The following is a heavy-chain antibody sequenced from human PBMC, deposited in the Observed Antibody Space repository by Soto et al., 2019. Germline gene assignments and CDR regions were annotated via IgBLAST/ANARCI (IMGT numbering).Heavy chain of an antibody. CDR1: GGSISSYY. V-gene: IGHV4-59*01. J-gene: IGHJ4*02. CDR2: ISHSGST. CDR3: ARGSGTAMQDY. D-gene: IGHD5-18*01. Sequence: PSETLSLTCTVSGGSISSYYWSRIRQPPGKGLEWIGYISHSGSTNYNPSLKSRVTMSLDTSKNQFSLKLSSVTAADTAVYYCARGSGTAMQDYWGQGTLVTVSS.